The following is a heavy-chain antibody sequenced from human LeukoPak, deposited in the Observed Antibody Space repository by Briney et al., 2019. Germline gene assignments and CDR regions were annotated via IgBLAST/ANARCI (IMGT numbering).Heavy chain of an antibody. J-gene: IGHJ4*02. Sequence: GRSLRLSCAAPGFTFSSCGMHWVRQAPGKGLEWVAVIWNDGSYKYYADSVKGRFTISRDNSKNTLYLEMNSLRAEDTAVYYCAKPTRGSGSFLIEYWGQGTLVTVSS. CDR3: AKPTRGSGSFLIEY. D-gene: IGHD1-26*01. CDR2: IWNDGSYK. CDR1: GFTFSSCG. V-gene: IGHV3-33*06.